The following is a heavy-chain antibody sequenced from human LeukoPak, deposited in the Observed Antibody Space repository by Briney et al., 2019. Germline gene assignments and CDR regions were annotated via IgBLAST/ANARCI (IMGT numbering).Heavy chain of an antibody. V-gene: IGHV4-59*01. CDR2: IYYSGST. Sequence: SETLSLTCTVSGGSISSYYWSWIRQPPGKGLEWIGYIYYSGSTNYNPSLKSRVTISVDTSKNQFSLKLSSVTAADTAVYYCARGPGATDIDYWGQGTLVSVSS. CDR1: GGSISSYY. J-gene: IGHJ4*02. D-gene: IGHD1-26*01. CDR3: ARGPGATDIDY.